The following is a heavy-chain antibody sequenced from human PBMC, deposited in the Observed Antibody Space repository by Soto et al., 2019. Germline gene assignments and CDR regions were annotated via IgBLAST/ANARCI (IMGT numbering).Heavy chain of an antibody. CDR2: FLASGGNT. CDR1: GYSFFSYY. Sequence: ASVKVSCKASGYSFFSYYIHWVRQAPGQGLEWMGRFLASGGNTDYAQRFRGRVSMTRDTSSTNTVSLELTSLTSDDTAVYYCTRGGATIFGVIDSWGQGTRVTVSS. CDR3: TRGGATIFGVIDS. D-gene: IGHD3-3*02. J-gene: IGHJ4*02. V-gene: IGHV1-46*01.